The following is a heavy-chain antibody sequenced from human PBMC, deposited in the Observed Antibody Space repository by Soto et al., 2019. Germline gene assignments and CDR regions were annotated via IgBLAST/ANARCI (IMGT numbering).Heavy chain of an antibody. CDR2: INPNSGGT. Sequence: ASSVIVYFNASGYTFTGYYMQWVRQAPGQGLEWMGWINPNSGGTNYAQKFQGRGTMTRATSISTAYMELSRLRADDTAVYFCSSEGRSSTHQAYYSYGIDVWGQGTTVTVSS. D-gene: IGHD6-13*01. J-gene: IGHJ6*02. V-gene: IGHV1-2*02. CDR1: GYTFTGYY. CDR3: SSEGRSSTHQAYYSYGIDV.